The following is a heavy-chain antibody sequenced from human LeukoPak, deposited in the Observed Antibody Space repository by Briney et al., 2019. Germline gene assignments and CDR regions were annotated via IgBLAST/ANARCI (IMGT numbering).Heavy chain of an antibody. V-gene: IGHV3-7*01. J-gene: IGHJ4*02. CDR2: IKQDGREK. CDR1: GFTFTCCW. CDR3: ARVPGRTRYFDS. D-gene: IGHD1-26*01. Sequence: GSLRLSCAASGFTFTCCWTRWVRQTPGKGLEWVASIKQDGREKFYADSVKGRFTISRDNAKNSLYLPVNSLRAEDTAVYYCARVPGRTRYFDSWGQGILVTVSS.